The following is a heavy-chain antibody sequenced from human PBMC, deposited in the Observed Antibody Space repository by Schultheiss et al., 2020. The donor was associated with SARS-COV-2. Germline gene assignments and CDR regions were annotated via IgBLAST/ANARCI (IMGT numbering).Heavy chain of an antibody. D-gene: IGHD6-13*01. CDR1: GGSISSGGYS. Sequence: LRLSCAVSGGSISSGGYSWSWIRQPPGKGLEWIGYIYHSGSTYYNPSLKSRVTISVDRSKNQFSLKLSSVTAADTAVYYCARGAAAAGILSWFDPWGQGTLVTVSS. J-gene: IGHJ5*02. CDR3: ARGAAAAGILSWFDP. CDR2: IYHSGST. V-gene: IGHV4-30-2*01.